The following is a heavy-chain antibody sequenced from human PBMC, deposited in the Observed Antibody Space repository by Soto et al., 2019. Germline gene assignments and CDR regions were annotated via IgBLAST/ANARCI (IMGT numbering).Heavy chain of an antibody. V-gene: IGHV4-4*07. CDR1: GGSISSYR. CDR3: GRESGETWDYEAS. D-gene: IGHD1-7*01. Sequence: PSETLSLTCTVSGGSISSYRWSWIRQPAGKGLEWIGRLNTYGNTHYNPSLKSRVTASVDTSRNQFFLTLRSVTAADSAVYHCGRESGETWDYEASWGQGTPVTVSS. J-gene: IGHJ5*02. CDR2: LNTYGNT.